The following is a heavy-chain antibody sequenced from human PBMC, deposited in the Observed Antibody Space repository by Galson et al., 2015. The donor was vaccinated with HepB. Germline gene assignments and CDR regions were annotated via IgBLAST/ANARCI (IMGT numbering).Heavy chain of an antibody. CDR1: GFIFNTHA. CDR3: ATDLELGYYHDTSGYRPEY. V-gene: IGHV3-30*04. D-gene: IGHD3-22*01. CDR2: ISSDGRLE. J-gene: IGHJ4*02. Sequence: SLRLSCAASGFIFNTHAMHWVRQSPGKGLEWLAVISSDGRLEYYADSVKGRFTISRDNFKSTLYLQMDSLRAEDTALYYCATDLELGYYHDTSGYRPEYWGQGTLVTVSS.